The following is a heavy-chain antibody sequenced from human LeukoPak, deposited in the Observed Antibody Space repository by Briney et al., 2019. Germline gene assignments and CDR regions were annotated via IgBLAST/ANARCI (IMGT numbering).Heavy chain of an antibody. J-gene: IGHJ4*02. Sequence: GGSLRLSCAASGFTFHNYALHWVRQAPGKGLEWVSLTSGDGITTYFADSVKGRFTISRDNSKSSLFLQMNSLRTEDTALYYCARDHVYGGTDYWGQGTLVTVSS. V-gene: IGHV3-43*02. CDR3: ARDHVYGGTDY. D-gene: IGHD4-23*01. CDR1: GFTFHNYA. CDR2: TSGDGITT.